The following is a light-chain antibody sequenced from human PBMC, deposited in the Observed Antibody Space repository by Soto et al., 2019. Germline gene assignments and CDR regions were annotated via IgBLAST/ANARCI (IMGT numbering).Light chain of an antibody. CDR1: SSDVGSYNL. J-gene: IGLJ1*01. CDR3: CSYAGSSIFLSV. V-gene: IGLV2-23*03. Sequence: QSALTQPASVSGSPGQSITISCTGASSDVGSYNLVSWYQQHPGKAPKLMIYEGSKRPSGVSNRFSGSKSGNTASLTISGLQAEDEADYYCCSYAGSSIFLSVFGTGTKDTVL. CDR2: EGS.